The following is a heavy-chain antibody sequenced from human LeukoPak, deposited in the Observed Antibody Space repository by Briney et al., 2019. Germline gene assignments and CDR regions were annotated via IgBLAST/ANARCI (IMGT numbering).Heavy chain of an antibody. D-gene: IGHD2-2*01. CDR3: ARGGGYCSSTSCYFAWFDP. V-gene: IGHV1-2*02. CDR2: INPNSGGT. J-gene: IGHJ5*02. Sequence: ASVKVSCKASGYTFTGYYMHWVRQAPGQGLEWMGWINPNSGGTNYAQKFQGRVTMTRDTSISTAYMELSRLRSDDTVVYYCARGGGYCSSTSCYFAWFDPWGQGTLVTVSS. CDR1: GYTFTGYY.